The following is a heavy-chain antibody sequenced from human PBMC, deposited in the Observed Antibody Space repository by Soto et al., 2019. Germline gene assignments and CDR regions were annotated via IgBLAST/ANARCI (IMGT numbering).Heavy chain of an antibody. CDR2: ISNDGSNK. D-gene: IGHD4-17*01. CDR1: GFTFSTYG. J-gene: IGHJ4*02. Sequence: GGSLRLSCAASGFTFSTYGMHWVRQAPGKGLEWVAVISNDGSNKYYADSVKGRFTISRDNSKNTLYLQMNSLRVEDTAVYYCAKDGEGGYGAYGYYFDYWGQGTLVTVSS. V-gene: IGHV3-30*18. CDR3: AKDGEGGYGAYGYYFDY.